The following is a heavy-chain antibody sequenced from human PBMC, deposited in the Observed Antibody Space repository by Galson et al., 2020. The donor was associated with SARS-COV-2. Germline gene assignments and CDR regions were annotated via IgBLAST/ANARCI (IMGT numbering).Heavy chain of an antibody. CDR1: GGSFREYY. D-gene: IGHD3-22*01. V-gene: IGHV4-34*01. Sequence: SQTLSLTCAVYGGSFREYYWIWIPHSPGKGLEWIWEINHNGSTKSSPSLKSRVTKAVDTSKNQFSLKLTSMTAADTAVYYWARSRQDVTMIVVAITAYCQYMDVWSKGTTVTISS. J-gene: IGHJ6*03. CDR3: ARSRQDVTMIVVAITAYCQYMDV. CDR2: INHNGST.